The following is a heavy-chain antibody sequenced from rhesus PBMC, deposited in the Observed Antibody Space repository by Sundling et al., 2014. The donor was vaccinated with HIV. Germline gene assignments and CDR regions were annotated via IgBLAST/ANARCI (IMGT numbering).Heavy chain of an antibody. D-gene: IGHD4-23*01. CDR3: ARGNTVTLYYFDY. J-gene: IGHJ4*01. CDR1: GGSISSDY. Sequence: QVQLQESGPGLVKPSETLSLTCAVSGGSISSDYWSWIRQSPGKGLEWIGYIYGGSGSTSYNPSLKSRVTISNRHVQEPVFPSKLSSVTAADTAVYYCARGNTVTLYYFDYWGLGVLVTVSS. V-gene: IGHV4-147*01. CDR2: IYGGSGST.